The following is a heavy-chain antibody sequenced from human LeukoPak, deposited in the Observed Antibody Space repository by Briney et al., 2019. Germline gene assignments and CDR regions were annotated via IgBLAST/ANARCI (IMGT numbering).Heavy chain of an antibody. V-gene: IGHV3-66*01. CDR1: GFTFSSYS. CDR3: ASGSL. CDR2: IYSGGST. J-gene: IGHJ2*01. Sequence: GGSLRLSSAASGFTFSSYSMNWVRQAPGKGLEWVSVIYSGGSTYYADSVKGRFTISRDNSKNTVNLQMNSLRAEDTAVYYCASGSLWGRGTLVAVSS. D-gene: IGHD1-26*01.